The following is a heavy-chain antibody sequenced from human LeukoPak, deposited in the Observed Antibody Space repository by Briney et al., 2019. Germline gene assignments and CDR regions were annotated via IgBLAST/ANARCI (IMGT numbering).Heavy chain of an antibody. J-gene: IGHJ6*03. CDR3: ARGQGYESYYYMDV. CDR1: GFTFSTYA. V-gene: IGHV3-30*04. D-gene: IGHD2-2*01. CDR2: ISFDGVNT. Sequence: GGSLRLSCAASGFTFSTYAIHWVRQALGKGLEWVAVISFDGVNTFYADSVKGRFTISRDNSNNTVYLQMNNLRPEDTAVFYCARGQGYESYYYMDVWGKGTTVSVSS.